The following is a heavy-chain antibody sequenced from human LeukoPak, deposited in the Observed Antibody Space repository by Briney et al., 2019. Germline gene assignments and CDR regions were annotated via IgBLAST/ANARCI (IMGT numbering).Heavy chain of an antibody. Sequence: ASVKASCKASGYTFTRYAMNWVRQAPGQGLEWMGWINTNTGNPTYAQGFTGRFVFSLDTSVSTAYLQMSSLKAEDTAVYYCARNQNGDYASQYIYWGQGTLVTVSS. CDR2: INTNTGNP. J-gene: IGHJ4*02. CDR1: GYTFTRYA. D-gene: IGHD4-17*01. CDR3: ARNQNGDYASQYIY. V-gene: IGHV7-4-1*02.